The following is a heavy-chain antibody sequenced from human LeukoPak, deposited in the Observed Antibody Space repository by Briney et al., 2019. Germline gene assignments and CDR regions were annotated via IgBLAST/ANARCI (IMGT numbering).Heavy chain of an antibody. Sequence: GGSLRLSCAASGFTFSHAWMTWVRQAPGKGLEWVGRIWSMTDGGTTDYAAPVKGRFTISRDDSKNTLYLQMNSLKTEDAAVYYCTGKYQLLYPDYWGQGTLVTVSS. CDR2: IWSMTDGGTT. CDR1: GFTFSHAW. V-gene: IGHV3-15*01. D-gene: IGHD2-2*02. CDR3: TGKYQLLYPDY. J-gene: IGHJ4*02.